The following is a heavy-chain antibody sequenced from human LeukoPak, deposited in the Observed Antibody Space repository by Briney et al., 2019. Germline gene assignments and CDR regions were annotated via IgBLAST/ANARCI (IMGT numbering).Heavy chain of an antibody. Sequence: GGSLRLSCAASGFTFSSYSMNWVRQAPGKGLEWVSSISSSSGYIYYADSVKGRFTISRDNAKNSLYLQMNSLRAEDTAVYYCAKSGLSRFDYWGQGTLITVSS. CDR3: AKSGLSRFDY. D-gene: IGHD4/OR15-4a*01. CDR2: ISSSSGYI. V-gene: IGHV3-21*04. J-gene: IGHJ4*02. CDR1: GFTFSSYS.